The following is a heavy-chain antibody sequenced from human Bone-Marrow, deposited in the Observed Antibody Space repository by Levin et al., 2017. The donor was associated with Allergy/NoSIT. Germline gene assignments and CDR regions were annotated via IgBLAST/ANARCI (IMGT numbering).Heavy chain of an antibody. CDR3: ARVLQYSYYYTDV. CDR2: SYTSGNI. D-gene: IGHD2-21*01. Sequence: PSETLSLTCTVSGVSITSGSYYWSWIRQPAGKGLEWIGHSYTSGNITYNPSLKSRVTISLDTSKNQFSLKLRSVTAADTAVYYCARVLQYSYYYTDVWGNGTMVTVSS. V-gene: IGHV4-61*09. CDR1: GVSITSGSYY. J-gene: IGHJ6*03.